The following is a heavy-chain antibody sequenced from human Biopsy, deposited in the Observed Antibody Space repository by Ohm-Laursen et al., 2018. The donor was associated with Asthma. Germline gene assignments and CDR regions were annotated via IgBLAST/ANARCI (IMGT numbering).Heavy chain of an antibody. J-gene: IGHJ6*02. Sequence: SLRLSCAASGFTFHNYVMHWVRQAPGKGLEWVAGIFFDGSNKYYADSVKGRFTISRDNSKNTLYLQMNSLRAEDTAVYYCARKIAARGAMDVWGQGTTVTVSS. CDR2: IFFDGSNK. CDR3: ARKIAARGAMDV. V-gene: IGHV3-30-3*01. D-gene: IGHD6-6*01. CDR1: GFTFHNYV.